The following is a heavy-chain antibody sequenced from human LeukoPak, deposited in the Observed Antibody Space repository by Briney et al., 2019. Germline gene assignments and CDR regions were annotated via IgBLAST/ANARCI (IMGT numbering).Heavy chain of an antibody. J-gene: IGHJ4*02. CDR3: AKDQIVVVTAPFDY. V-gene: IGHV3-23*01. CDR1: GFTFSSYA. Sequence: QPGGSLRLSCAASGFTFSSYAMSWVRQAPGKGLEWVSAISGSGGSTYYADSVKGRYTISRDNSKNTLYLQMNSLRAEDTAVYYCAKDQIVVVTAPFDYWGQGTLVTVSS. CDR2: ISGSGGST. D-gene: IGHD3-22*01.